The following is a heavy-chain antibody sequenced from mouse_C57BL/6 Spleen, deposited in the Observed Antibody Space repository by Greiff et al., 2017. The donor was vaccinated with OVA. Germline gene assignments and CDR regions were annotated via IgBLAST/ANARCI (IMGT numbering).Heavy chain of an antibody. D-gene: IGHD2-4*01. V-gene: IGHV1-52*01. Sequence: QVQLQQPGAELVRPGSSVKLSCKASGYTFTSYWMHWVKQRPIQGLEWIGNIDPSDSETHYNQKFKDKATLTVDKSSSTAYMQLSSLTSEDSAVYYCARAPYDYDEGTWFAYWGQGTLVTVSA. CDR2: IDPSDSET. J-gene: IGHJ3*01. CDR3: ARAPYDYDEGTWFAY. CDR1: GYTFTSYW.